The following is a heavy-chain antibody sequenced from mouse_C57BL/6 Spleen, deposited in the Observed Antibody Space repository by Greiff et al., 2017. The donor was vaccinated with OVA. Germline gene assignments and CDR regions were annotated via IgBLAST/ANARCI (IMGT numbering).Heavy chain of an antibody. D-gene: IGHD2-5*01. J-gene: IGHJ4*01. CDR3: ARPYSKGNAMDY. Sequence: VQLQQSGGDLVKPGGSLKLSCAASGFTFSSYGMSWVRQTPDKRLEWVATISSGGSYTYYPASVKGRFTISRDHAKNTLYLQMSSLKSEDTAMYYCARPYSKGNAMDYWGQGTSVTVSS. CDR1: GFTFSSYG. CDR2: ISSGGSYT. V-gene: IGHV5-6*01.